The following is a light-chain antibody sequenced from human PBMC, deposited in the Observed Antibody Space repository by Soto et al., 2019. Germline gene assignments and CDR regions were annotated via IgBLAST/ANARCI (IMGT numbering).Light chain of an antibody. J-gene: IGKJ1*01. CDR3: HQYNSYSWT. CDR1: RLIGSW. Sequence: DIRMTRSPSTLSASVGDRVTITCRASRLIGSWLAWYQQKPGKAPELLIYDASSLESGVPSRFSGSASGTVFTLTINSLQPEDFATYYCHQYNSYSWTFGQGTKVDIK. V-gene: IGKV1-5*01. CDR2: DAS.